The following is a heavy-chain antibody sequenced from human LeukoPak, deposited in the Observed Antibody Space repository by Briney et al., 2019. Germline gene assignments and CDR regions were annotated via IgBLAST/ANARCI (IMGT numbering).Heavy chain of an antibody. CDR3: ARPTFTGDQAFDL. CDR1: GYTFTNDD. D-gene: IGHD7-27*01. J-gene: IGHJ3*01. V-gene: IGHV1-8*03. CDR2: INPNSGST. Sequence: ASVKVSCTASGYTFTNDDINWVRQATGQGLEWMGWINPNSGSTGYAQKFQDRITITRDTSINTAYMELSSLRSEDTAVYYCARPTFTGDQAFDLWGQGTMVTVSS.